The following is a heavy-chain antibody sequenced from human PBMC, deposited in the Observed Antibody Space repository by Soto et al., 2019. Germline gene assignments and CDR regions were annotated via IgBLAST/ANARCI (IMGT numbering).Heavy chain of an antibody. J-gene: IGHJ6*02. CDR1: GGSISSSSYY. Sequence: SETLSLTCTVSGGSISSSSYYWGWIRQPPGKGLEWIGRIYYSGSTYYNPSLKSRVTISVDTSKNQFSLKLSSVTAADTAVYYCASLSIRKPNYYYSGMDVWGQGNTVT. CDR3: ASLSIRKPNYYYSGMDV. D-gene: IGHD4-4*01. V-gene: IGHV4-39*01. CDR2: IYYSGST.